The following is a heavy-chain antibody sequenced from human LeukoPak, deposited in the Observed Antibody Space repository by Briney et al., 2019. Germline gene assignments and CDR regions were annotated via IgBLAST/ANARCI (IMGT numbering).Heavy chain of an antibody. CDR1: GFPFSSHA. Sequence: EGSLRLSCAASGFPFSSHAMSWVRQPPGKGLEWVAAISNGKTYYADSVRGRFTISRDDSKNTVYLHMNSLGDEDTARYFCVREAGYCAPVCLRSNWFDPWGQGTLVTVSS. CDR3: VREAGYCAPVCLRSNWFDP. CDR2: ISNGKT. V-gene: IGHV3-23*01. D-gene: IGHD2-15*01. J-gene: IGHJ5*02.